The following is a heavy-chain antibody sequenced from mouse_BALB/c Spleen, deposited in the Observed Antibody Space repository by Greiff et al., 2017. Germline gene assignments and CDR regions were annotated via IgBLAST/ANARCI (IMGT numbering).Heavy chain of an antibody. J-gene: IGHJ2*01. CDR3: TRSRGNYVYFDY. V-gene: IGHV1S22*01. CDR2: IYPGSGST. D-gene: IGHD2-1*01. CDR1: GYTFTSYW. Sequence: KQSGSELVRPGASVKLSCKASGYTFTSYWMHWVKQRPGKGLEWIGNIYPGSGSTNYDEKFKSKGTLTVDTTSSTAYMHLSSLTSEDAAVYYCTRSRGNYVYFDYWGQGTTLTVSS.